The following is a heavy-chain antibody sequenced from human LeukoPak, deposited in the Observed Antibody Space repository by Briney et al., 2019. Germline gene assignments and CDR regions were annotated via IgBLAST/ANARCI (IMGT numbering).Heavy chain of an antibody. CDR3: ARASGFGWGIAFDI. D-gene: IGHD6-13*01. V-gene: IGHV1-8*01. J-gene: IGHJ3*02. Sequence: ASVKVSCKASGYTFTSYDINWVRQATGQGLEWMGWMDPNSGNTGYAQKFQGRVTMTRNTSISTAYMELSSLRSEDTAVYYCARASGFGWGIAFDIWGQGTMVTVSS. CDR1: GYTFTSYD. CDR2: MDPNSGNT.